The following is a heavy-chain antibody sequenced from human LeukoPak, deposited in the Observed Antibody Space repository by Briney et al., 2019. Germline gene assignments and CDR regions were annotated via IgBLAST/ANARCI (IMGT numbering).Heavy chain of an antibody. Sequence: SETLSLTCNVSGGSISNYYWSWIRQPPGKGLEWIGYIYYSGSTNYNPSLKSRVTISLDRSKNHFSLKLSSVTAADTAVYYCARESNTNYDYYYYGMDVWGQGTTVTVSS. CDR2: IYYSGST. CDR3: ARESNTNYDYYYYGMDV. CDR1: GGSISNYY. D-gene: IGHD4-11*01. V-gene: IGHV4-59*01. J-gene: IGHJ6*02.